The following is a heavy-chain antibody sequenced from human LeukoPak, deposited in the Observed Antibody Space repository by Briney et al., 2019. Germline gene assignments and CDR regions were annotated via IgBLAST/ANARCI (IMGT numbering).Heavy chain of an antibody. Sequence: GESLKIPCKGSGYSFSSFWIGWVRQMPGKGLEWMGIIYPGDSDTRYSPSFQGQVTISADKSISTAYLQWSSLKASDTAMYYCARHYAPPIRKGDAFDIWGQGTMVTVSS. CDR1: GYSFSSFW. J-gene: IGHJ3*02. CDR2: IYPGDSDT. V-gene: IGHV5-51*01. CDR3: ARHYAPPIRKGDAFDI. D-gene: IGHD2-2*02.